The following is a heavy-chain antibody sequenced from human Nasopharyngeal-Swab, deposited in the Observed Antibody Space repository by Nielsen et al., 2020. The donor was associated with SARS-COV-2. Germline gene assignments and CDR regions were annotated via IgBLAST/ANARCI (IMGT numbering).Heavy chain of an antibody. D-gene: IGHD5-24*01. Sequence: WIRQPPGKGLEWIGSIYYSGVTNYNPSLKSRVTISVDTSKNQFSLKLSSVTAADTAVYYCARGEMATIPNFDYWGQGTPVTVSS. CDR2: IYYSGVT. V-gene: IGHV4-59*01. J-gene: IGHJ4*02. CDR3: ARGEMATIPNFDY.